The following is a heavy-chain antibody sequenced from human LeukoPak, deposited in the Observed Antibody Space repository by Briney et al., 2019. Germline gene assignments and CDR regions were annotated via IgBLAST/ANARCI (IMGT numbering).Heavy chain of an antibody. CDR3: ATAPHGAPDYIDV. CDR2: ISVSGTI. J-gene: IGHJ6*03. D-gene: IGHD3-16*01. Sequence: GGSLRLSCAASGFSLSTHSLNWVRQTPGKGLEWLSYISVSGTIHYADSVKGRFTISRDNGRNSLFLQMNRLRAGDTGVYFCATAPHGAPDYIDVWGRGTTVSVSS. V-gene: IGHV3-48*01. CDR1: GFSLSTHS.